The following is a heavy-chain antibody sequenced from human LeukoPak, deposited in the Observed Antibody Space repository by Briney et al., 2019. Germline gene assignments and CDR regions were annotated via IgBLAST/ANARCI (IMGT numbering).Heavy chain of an antibody. Sequence: GGSLRLSCAASGFTFSGYWMSWVRQAPGKGLEWVANIKQDGSEKYYVDSVKGRFTISRDNAKNSLYLQMNSLRAGDTAVYYCAKGFDYDILTGYFRAFDIWGQGTMVTVSS. V-gene: IGHV3-7*01. D-gene: IGHD3-9*01. CDR3: AKGFDYDILTGYFRAFDI. CDR2: IKQDGSEK. J-gene: IGHJ3*02. CDR1: GFTFSGYW.